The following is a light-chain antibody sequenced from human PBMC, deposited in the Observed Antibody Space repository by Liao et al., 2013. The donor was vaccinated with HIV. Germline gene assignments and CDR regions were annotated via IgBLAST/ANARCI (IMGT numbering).Light chain of an antibody. CDR2: QDS. CDR1: RLGDKY. CDR3: QAWDNNFVV. J-gene: IGLJ2*01. V-gene: IGLV3-1*01. Sequence: SYELTQPPSVSVSPGQTVSITCSGDRLGDKYVSWYQQRPGQSPVLVIYQDSKRPSGIPERFSGSNSGNTATLTISGTQAMDEADYYCQAWDNNFVVFGGGTKLTVL.